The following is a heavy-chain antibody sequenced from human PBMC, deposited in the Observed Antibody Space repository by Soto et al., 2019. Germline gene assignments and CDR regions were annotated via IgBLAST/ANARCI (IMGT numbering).Heavy chain of an antibody. J-gene: IGHJ4*02. Sequence: QLQLQESGPGLVKPSETLSLTCTVSGGSVSSSNFYWGWVRQSPGKGLEWIGSIYYSGSTYYNPSLESRVPISVDKSKNQFSLKVISVTAADTAVYYCARLEGLATISYYFDYWGQGTLVTVSS. CDR3: ARLEGLATISYYFDY. CDR2: IYYSGST. D-gene: IGHD3-9*01. V-gene: IGHV4-39*01. CDR1: GGSVSSSNFY.